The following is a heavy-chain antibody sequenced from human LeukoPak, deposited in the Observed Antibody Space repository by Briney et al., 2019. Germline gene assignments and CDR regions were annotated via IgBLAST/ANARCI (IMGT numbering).Heavy chain of an antibody. CDR3: ARDLGSIAARPIPQRTHWFDP. Sequence: ASVKVSCKASGYTFTGYYMHWVRQAPGQGLEWMGWINPNSGGTNYAQKFQGRVTMTRDTSIGTAYMELSRLRSDDTAVYYCARDLGSIAARPIPQRTHWFDPWGQGTLVTVSS. CDR2: INPNSGGT. V-gene: IGHV1-2*02. J-gene: IGHJ5*02. D-gene: IGHD6-6*01. CDR1: GYTFTGYY.